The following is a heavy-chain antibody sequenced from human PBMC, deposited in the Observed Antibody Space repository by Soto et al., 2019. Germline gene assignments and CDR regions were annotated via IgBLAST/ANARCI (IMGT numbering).Heavy chain of an antibody. J-gene: IGHJ4*02. D-gene: IGHD2-21*02. CDR2: IYYSGRT. CDR3: VRDRDVRYCGGDGYCLDY. V-gene: IGHV4-39*07. CDR1: RGSISSISYY. Sequence: PSETLSLTCRGSRGSISSISYYWARIRQPPGKGLEWIGSIYYSGRTYYNPSLTSRVAISVDKSNDEFSLKLTXVTAADTAMYYFVRDRDVRYCGGDGYCLDYWGQVPLVSVS.